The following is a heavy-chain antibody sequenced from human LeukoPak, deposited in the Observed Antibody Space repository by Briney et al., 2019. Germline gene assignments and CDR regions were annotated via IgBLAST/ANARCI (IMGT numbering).Heavy chain of an antibody. CDR2: ISSRGDST. J-gene: IGHJ4*02. D-gene: IGHD1-26*01. Sequence: PGGSLRLSCAASGFTFSYSYMNWIRQAPGNGPEWVSSISSRGDSTNYADSVKGRFTISRDNAKNSLYLQMNSLRAEDTAVYYCARGSSGTYYLKQWGQGTLVTVYS. CDR3: ARGSSGTYYLKQ. CDR1: GFTFSYSY. V-gene: IGHV3-11*05.